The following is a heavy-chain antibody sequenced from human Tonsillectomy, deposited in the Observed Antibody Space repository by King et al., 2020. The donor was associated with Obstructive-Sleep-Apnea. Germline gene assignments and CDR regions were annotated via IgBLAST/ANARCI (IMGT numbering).Heavy chain of an antibody. CDR3: ARLTEYRQ. V-gene: IGHV3-73*01. J-gene: IGHJ4*02. CDR1: WFTFSGSS. D-gene: IGHD6-6*01. CDR2: IRNKANNYAT. Sequence: VQLVESGGGLVQPGGSLKLSCAASWFTFSGSSIHWVRQASGRGLECVGRIRNKANNYATTYAGSLEGRFTISKDETKNTAYLQMNSLKIEDTAVYYCARLTEYRQWGQGTLVTVSS.